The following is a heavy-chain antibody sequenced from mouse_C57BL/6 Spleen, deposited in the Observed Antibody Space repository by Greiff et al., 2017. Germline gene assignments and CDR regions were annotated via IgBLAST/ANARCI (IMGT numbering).Heavy chain of an antibody. V-gene: IGHV1-52*01. CDR3: ARMAFDYGNYPDY. J-gene: IGHJ2*01. D-gene: IGHD2-1*01. CDR2: IDPSDSET. CDR1: GYTFTSYW. Sequence: QVQLQQPGAELVRPGSSVKLSCKASGYTFTSYWMHWVKQRPIQGLEWIGNIDPSDSETHYNQKFKDKATLTVDKSSSTAYMQLSSLTSEDSAVYYCARMAFDYGNYPDYWGQGTTLTVSS.